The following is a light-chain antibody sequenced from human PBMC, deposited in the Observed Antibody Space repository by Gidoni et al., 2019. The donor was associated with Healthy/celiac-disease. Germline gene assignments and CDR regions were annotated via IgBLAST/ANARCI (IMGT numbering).Light chain of an antibody. CDR2: AAS. CDR3: QQLNSYA. V-gene: IGKV1-9*01. Sequence: DIQLTQSPSFLSASVGDRVTITCRARQDISSYLACYQQKPGKAPELLIYAASILQSGVPSRFSGRGSGTEFTLTISSLQPADFATYYCQQLNSYAFGQGTKVDSK. J-gene: IGKJ2*01. CDR1: QDISSY.